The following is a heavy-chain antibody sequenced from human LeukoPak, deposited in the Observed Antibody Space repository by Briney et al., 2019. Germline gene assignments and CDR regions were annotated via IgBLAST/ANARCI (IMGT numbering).Heavy chain of an antibody. V-gene: IGHV4-39*01. J-gene: IGHJ4*02. CDR3: ARALRY. CDR1: GGSISSSSYY. Sequence: SETLSLTCKVSGGSISSSSYYWGWIRQPPGKGLEWIGSIYYSGTTYYNPSLKSRVTISIDTPKNQFSLKVNSVTAADTAVYYCARALRYWGQGTLVTVSS. D-gene: IGHD3-3*01. CDR2: IYYSGTT.